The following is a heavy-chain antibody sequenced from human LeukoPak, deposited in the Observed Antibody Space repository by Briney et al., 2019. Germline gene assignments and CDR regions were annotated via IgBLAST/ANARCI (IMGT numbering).Heavy chain of an antibody. CDR2: ISSSSSTI. CDR1: GFTFSSYS. Sequence: SGGSLRLSCAASGFTFSSYSMNWVRQAPGKGLEWVSYISSSSSTIYYADSVKGRFTISRDNSKNTLYLQMNSLRAEDTAVYYCAKFFTDSSGYYPDDYWGQGTLVTVSS. D-gene: IGHD3-22*01. CDR3: AKFFTDSSGYYPDDY. V-gene: IGHV3-48*01. J-gene: IGHJ4*02.